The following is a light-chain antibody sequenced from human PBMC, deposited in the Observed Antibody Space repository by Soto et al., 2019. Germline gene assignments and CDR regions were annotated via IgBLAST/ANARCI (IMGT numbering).Light chain of an antibody. Sequence: EIVLTQSPATLSLSPGERATLSCRASQSVSSYLGWYQQKPGQAPRLLIYDASNSATGIPARFSGSGSGPDFPLTISSLEPEDFAVYYCQQRGNWPLTFGGGTKVEIK. V-gene: IGKV3-11*01. CDR3: QQRGNWPLT. CDR2: DAS. J-gene: IGKJ4*01. CDR1: QSVSSY.